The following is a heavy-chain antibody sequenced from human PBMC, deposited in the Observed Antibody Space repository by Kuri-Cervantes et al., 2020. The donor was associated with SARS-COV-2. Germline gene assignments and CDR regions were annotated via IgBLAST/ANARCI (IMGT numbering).Heavy chain of an antibody. V-gene: IGHV4-39*01. CDR1: GGPISSSSYY. D-gene: IGHD2-2*01. CDR2: IYYSGST. CDR3: AREGSDIVVVPAAIRVYYYMDV. Sequence: SETLSLTCTVSGGPISSSSYYWGWIRQPPGKGLEWIGSIYYSGSTYYNPSLKSRVTISVDTSKNQFSLKLSSVTAADTAVYYCAREGSDIVVVPAAIRVYYYMDVWGKGTTVTVSS. J-gene: IGHJ6*03.